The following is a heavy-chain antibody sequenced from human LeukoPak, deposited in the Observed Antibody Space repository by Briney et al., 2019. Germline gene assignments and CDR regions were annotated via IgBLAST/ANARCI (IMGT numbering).Heavy chain of an antibody. CDR1: AYSISSGYY. CDR3: ARVQERYTRGASYFFDY. J-gene: IGHJ4*02. D-gene: IGHD3-9*01. V-gene: IGHV4-38-2*01. CDR2: IYHRESA. Sequence: SETLSLTCGVSAYSISSGYYWGWIRQPPGEGLEWIGTIYHRESAFYNPSLKSRVTISVDTSKNQFSLNLSSVTAADTAVYFCARVQERYTRGASYFFDYWGQGTLVTVSS.